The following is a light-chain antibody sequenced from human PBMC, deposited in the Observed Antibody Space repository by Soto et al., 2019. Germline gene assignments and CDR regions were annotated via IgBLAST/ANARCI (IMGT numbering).Light chain of an antibody. CDR2: EVS. CDR1: SSDVGGYIY. Sequence: QSALTQPASVSGSPGQSITISRTGTSSDVGGYIYLSWYQQHPGKAPKLIIYEVSNRPSGVSNRFSGSKSGNTASLTISGLQAEDEGDYYCSSYTSSNTVVFGGGTKLTVL. V-gene: IGLV2-14*01. CDR3: SSYTSSNTVV. J-gene: IGLJ2*01.